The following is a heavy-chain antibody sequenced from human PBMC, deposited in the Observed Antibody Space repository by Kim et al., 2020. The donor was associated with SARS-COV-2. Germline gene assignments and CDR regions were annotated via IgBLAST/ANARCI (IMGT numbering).Heavy chain of an antibody. J-gene: IGHJ3*02. CDR3: ATPVVGAGAFDI. V-gene: IGHV1-18*01. Sequence: ASVKVSCKASGYTFTSYGISWVRQAPGQGLEWMGWISAYNGNTNYAQKLQGRVTMTTDTSTSTAYMELRSLRSDDTAVYYCATPVVGAGAFDIWGQGTMVTVSS. D-gene: IGHD1-26*01. CDR1: GYTFTSYG. CDR2: ISAYNGNT.